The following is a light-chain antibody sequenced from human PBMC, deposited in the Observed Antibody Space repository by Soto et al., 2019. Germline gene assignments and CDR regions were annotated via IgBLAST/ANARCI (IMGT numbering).Light chain of an antibody. J-gene: IGLJ1*01. V-gene: IGLV1-40*01. Sequence: QSVLTQPPSVSGAPGQRVTISCTGSSSNIGAGYDVHWYQQLPGTAPKLLIYGHSNRPSGVPDRFSGSKSGTSASLAITGLQAEDEADYYCQSYDSSLSGYYVFGTGTKLNVL. CDR1: SSNIGAGYD. CDR2: GHS. CDR3: QSYDSSLSGYYV.